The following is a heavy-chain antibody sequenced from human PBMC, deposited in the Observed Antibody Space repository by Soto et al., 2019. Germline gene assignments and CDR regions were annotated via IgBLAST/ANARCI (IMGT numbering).Heavy chain of an antibody. CDR3: ARAPYVEYSRPPNVY. CDR2: IRAYNGNT. D-gene: IGHD6-6*01. V-gene: IGHV1-18*01. CDR1: GYTFTSYG. Sequence: ASVKASCRASGYTFTSYGLRWVRQAPGQGLEWLGWIRAYNGNTYYAQKLQGRVTMTTDTSASTAYMELRSLRSDDTAVYDCARAPYVEYSRPPNVYWGQGTLVTVSS. J-gene: IGHJ4*02.